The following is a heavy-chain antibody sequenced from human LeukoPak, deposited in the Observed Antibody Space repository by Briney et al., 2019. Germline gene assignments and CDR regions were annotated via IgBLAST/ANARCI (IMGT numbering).Heavy chain of an antibody. CDR2: ILYDGSMQ. CDR3: AKGVGYCSGGTCYFFDY. D-gene: IGHD2-15*01. V-gene: IGHV3-30*18. Sequence: GGSLRLSCAASGFTFSSYSMHWVRQAPGKGLEWLAVILYDGSMQYYAESMKGRLTISRDNSNNTLYLQMNSLRAEDTAVYYCAKGVGYCSGGTCYFFDYWGQGTLVTVSS. CDR1: GFTFSSYS. J-gene: IGHJ4*02.